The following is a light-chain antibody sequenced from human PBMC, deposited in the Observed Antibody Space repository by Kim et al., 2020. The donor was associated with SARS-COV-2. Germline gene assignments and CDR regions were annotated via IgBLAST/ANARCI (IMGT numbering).Light chain of an antibody. CDR2: YDS. CDR3: QVWDSSTDHRVV. CDR1: SIGSKS. J-gene: IGLJ2*01. V-gene: IGLV3-21*04. Sequence: PGKPARVSCGGNSIGSKSVNWYQQKSGQAPVLVIYYDSDRPSGIPERFSGSNSGNTATLTISRVEAGDEADYYCQVWDSSTDHRVVFGGGTQLTVL.